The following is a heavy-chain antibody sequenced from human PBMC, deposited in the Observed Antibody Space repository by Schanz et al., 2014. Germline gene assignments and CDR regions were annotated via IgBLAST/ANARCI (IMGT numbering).Heavy chain of an antibody. V-gene: IGHV1-2*04. CDR1: GYTFSDYY. Sequence: QVQLVQSGAEAKKPGASVKVSCKASGYTFSDYYIHWVRQAPGQGLEWMGWINPNTGGTNFAQKFQGWVTVTRDTSISTVYMELSSLRSEDTAVYYCARDGVDAAAGGNYWGQGTLVTVSS. D-gene: IGHD6-13*01. CDR3: ARDGVDAAAGGNY. CDR2: INPNTGGT. J-gene: IGHJ4*02.